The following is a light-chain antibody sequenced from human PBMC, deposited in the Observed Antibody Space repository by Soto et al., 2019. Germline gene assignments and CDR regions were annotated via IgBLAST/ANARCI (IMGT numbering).Light chain of an antibody. CDR3: QQYNSYST. CDR1: QTISSW. J-gene: IGKJ5*01. V-gene: IGKV1-5*03. CDR2: KAS. Sequence: IPMTQSTSPLSGSLGDRVTITCRASQTISSWLAWYQQKPGKAPKLLIYKASSLESGVPSRFSGSGSGTEFTLTISSLQPDDFATYYCQQYNSYSTFGQGTRLEIK.